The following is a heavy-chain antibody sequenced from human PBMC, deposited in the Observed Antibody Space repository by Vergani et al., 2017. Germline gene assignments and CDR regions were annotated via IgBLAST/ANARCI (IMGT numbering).Heavy chain of an antibody. CDR2: IIPILGIA. Sequence: QVQLVQSGAEVKKPGSSVKVSCKASGGTFSSYTISWVRQAPGQGLEWMGRIIPILGIANYAQKFQGRVTITADKSTSTAYMELSSLRSEDTAVYYCARRGHVGSFELDYWGQGTLVTVSS. CDR1: GGTFSSYT. D-gene: IGHD2-15*01. V-gene: IGHV1-69*02. J-gene: IGHJ4*02. CDR3: ARRGHVGSFELDY.